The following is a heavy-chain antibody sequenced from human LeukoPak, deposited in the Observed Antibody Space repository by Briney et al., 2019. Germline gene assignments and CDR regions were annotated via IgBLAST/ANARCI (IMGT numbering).Heavy chain of an antibody. CDR1: GGPISTYY. CDR2: IYYSGST. D-gene: IGHD6-19*01. J-gene: IGHJ2*01. Sequence: SETLSLTCTVSGGPISTYYWSWIRQPPGEGLEWIGDIYYSGSTNYNPSLESRVSISVDTSKNQFSLKLSSVTAADTAVYYCARGRVAGAGFDLWGRGTLLTVSS. V-gene: IGHV4-59*08. CDR3: ARGRVAGAGFDL.